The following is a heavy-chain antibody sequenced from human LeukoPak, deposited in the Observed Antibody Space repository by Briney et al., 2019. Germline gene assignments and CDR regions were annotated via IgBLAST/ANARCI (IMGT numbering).Heavy chain of an antibody. Sequence: GGSLRLSCAASEFSFSKYWMGWVRQAPGKGLEWVSGISGSGDSTYYADSVKGRFTISRDNSKNTLYLQMNSLRAEDTAVYYCAKDPSGWYYLDYWGQGTLVTVSS. CDR3: AKDPSGWYYLDY. D-gene: IGHD6-19*01. CDR2: ISGSGDST. CDR1: EFSFSKYW. V-gene: IGHV3-23*01. J-gene: IGHJ4*02.